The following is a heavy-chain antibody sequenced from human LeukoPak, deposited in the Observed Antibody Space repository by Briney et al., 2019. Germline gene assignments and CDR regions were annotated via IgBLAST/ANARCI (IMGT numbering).Heavy chain of an antibody. J-gene: IGHJ4*02. CDR1: GGSISNTNYY. CDR3: AADTDY. V-gene: IGHV4-39*07. D-gene: IGHD2-2*02. CDR2: IYYSGST. Sequence: SETLSLTCTVSGGSISNTNYYWGCIRQPPGKGLEWIGSIYYSGSTYYNPSLKSRVTISVDTSKNQFSLKLSSVTAADTAVYYCAADTDYWGQGTLVTVSS.